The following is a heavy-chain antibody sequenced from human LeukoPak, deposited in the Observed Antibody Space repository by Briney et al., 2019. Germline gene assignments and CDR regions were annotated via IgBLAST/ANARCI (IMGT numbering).Heavy chain of an antibody. CDR2: ISWNSGSI. V-gene: IGHV3-9*03. CDR3: AKEAIIASAFDI. CDR1: RFTFDDYA. Sequence: PGGFLRLSCAASRFTFDDYAMHWVREAPGKGLEWVSGISWNSGSIGYADSVKGRFTISRDNAKNSLYLQMNSLRAEDMALYYCAKEAIIASAFDIWGQGTMVTVSS. D-gene: IGHD6-13*01. J-gene: IGHJ3*02.